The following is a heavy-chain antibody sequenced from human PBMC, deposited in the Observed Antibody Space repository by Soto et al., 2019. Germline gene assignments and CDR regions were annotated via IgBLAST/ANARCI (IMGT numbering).Heavy chain of an antibody. D-gene: IGHD2-15*01. Sequence: QVQLQESGPGLVKPSETLSLTCAVSGGTMTDYYWSWIRQPPGKGLEWIGCIYSSGNTKYNPSLKNRVIISGDTSKNHFSLKLGSVTAADTAIYYCARETIVVVAATHHDAFDIWGQGTMVTVSS. CDR3: ARETIVVVAATHHDAFDI. J-gene: IGHJ3*02. V-gene: IGHV4-59*01. CDR2: IYSSGNT. CDR1: GGTMTDYY.